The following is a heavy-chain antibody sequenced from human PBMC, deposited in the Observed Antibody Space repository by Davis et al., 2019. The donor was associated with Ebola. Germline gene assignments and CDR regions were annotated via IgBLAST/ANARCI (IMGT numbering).Heavy chain of an antibody. D-gene: IGHD5-12*01. J-gene: IGHJ6*04. V-gene: IGHV4-34*01. CDR3: ARIRGYSGYERMDV. CDR1: GGSFSGYY. CDR2: INHSGST. Sequence: SETLSLTCAVYGGSFSGYYWSWIRQPPGKGLEWIGEINHSGSTNYNPSLKSRVTISVDTSKNQFSLKLSSVTAADTAVYYCARIRGYSGYERMDVWGKGTTVTVSS.